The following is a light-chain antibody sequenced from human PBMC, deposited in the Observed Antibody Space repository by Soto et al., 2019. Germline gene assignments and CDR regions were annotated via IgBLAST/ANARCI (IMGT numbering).Light chain of an antibody. CDR2: VNT. CDR1: SSNIGAGHD. V-gene: IGLV1-40*01. CDR3: QSYANSLSGHVL. Sequence: QSVLTQPPSVSVAPGQRVTISCTGGSSNIGAGHDVHWYQQLPGTAPKLLIYVNTNRPSGVPDRFSGSKSGTSASLTITGLQAEDEAADYCQSYANSLSGHVLFGGGTKLTVL. J-gene: IGLJ2*01.